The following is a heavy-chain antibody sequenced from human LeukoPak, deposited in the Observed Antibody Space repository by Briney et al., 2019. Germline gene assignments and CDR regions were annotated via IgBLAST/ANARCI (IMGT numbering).Heavy chain of an antibody. J-gene: IGHJ4*02. V-gene: IGHV4-34*01. CDR2: INHSGST. D-gene: IGHD4-23*01. CDR3: ASTTPVTTVVT. Sequence: SETLSLTCAVYGGSFSGYYWSWIRQPPGKGLEWIGEINHSGSTNYNPSLKGRVTISVDTSKDQFSLKLSSVTAADTAVYYCASTTPVTTVVTWGQGTLVTVSS. CDR1: GGSFSGYY.